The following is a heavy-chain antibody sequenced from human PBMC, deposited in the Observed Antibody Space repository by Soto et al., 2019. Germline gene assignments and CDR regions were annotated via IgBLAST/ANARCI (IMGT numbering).Heavy chain of an antibody. D-gene: IGHD6-13*01. CDR2: INPSGGST. V-gene: IGHV1-46*03. CDR3: ARIDDSSSWYEEVFDY. Sequence: QVQLVQSGAEVKKPGASVKVSCKASGYTFTSYYMHWVRQAPGQGLEWMGIINPSGGSTSYAQKFQGRVTMTRDTSTSTVYMELSSLRSEDTAVYYCARIDDSSSWYEEVFDYWGQGTLVTVSS. J-gene: IGHJ4*02. CDR1: GYTFTSYY.